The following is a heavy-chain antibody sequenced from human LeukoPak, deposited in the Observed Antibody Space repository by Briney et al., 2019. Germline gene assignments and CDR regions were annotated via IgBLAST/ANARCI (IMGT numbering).Heavy chain of an antibody. Sequence: SETLSLTCSVSGGSISSSSYYWGWIRQPPGKGLEWIGSIYYTGSTYYNPSLKSRVTISVDTSKNQFSLKLSSVTASDTAVYYCARVIGYSSGWYPDYWGQGTLVTVSS. J-gene: IGHJ4*02. V-gene: IGHV4-39*01. CDR1: GGSISSSSYY. CDR3: ARVIGYSSGWYPDY. CDR2: IYYTGST. D-gene: IGHD6-19*01.